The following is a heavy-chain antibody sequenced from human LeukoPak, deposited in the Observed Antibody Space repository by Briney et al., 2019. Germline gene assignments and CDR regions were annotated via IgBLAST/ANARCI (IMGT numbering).Heavy chain of an antibody. CDR2: TYYRSTWYN. CDR1: GDSVSSNSVT. V-gene: IGHV6-1*01. CDR3: ARRLTQYDCFDP. D-gene: IGHD2-2*01. J-gene: IGHJ5*02. Sequence: SQTLSLTCAISGDSVSSNSVTWNWIRQSPSRGLEWLGRTYYRSTWYNDYAVSVRGRITVNPDTSKNQFSLHLNSVTPEDTAVYYCARRLTQYDCFDPWGQGIPVTVSS.